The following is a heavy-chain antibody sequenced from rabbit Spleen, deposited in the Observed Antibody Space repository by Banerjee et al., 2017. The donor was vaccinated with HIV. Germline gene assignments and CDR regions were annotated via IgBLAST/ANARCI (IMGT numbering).Heavy chain of an antibody. CDR2: IAAGSGGFT. CDR1: GFSFSSGYY. D-gene: IGHD8-1*01. V-gene: IGHV1S40*01. Sequence: QSLEESGGDLVKPGTSLTLTCKASGFSFSSGYYICWVRQAPGKGLEWIACIAAGSGGFTYFASWAKGRFTISKTSSTTVTLQMTSLTAADTATYFCARDSGSSFSSYGMDLWGPGTLVTVS. CDR3: ARDSGSSFSSYGMDL. J-gene: IGHJ6*01.